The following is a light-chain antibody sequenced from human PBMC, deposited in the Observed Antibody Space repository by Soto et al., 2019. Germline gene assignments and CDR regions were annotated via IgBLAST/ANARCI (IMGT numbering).Light chain of an antibody. V-gene: IGKV3-11*01. CDR2: DAS. J-gene: IGKJ5*01. CDR1: PSVSSY. CDR3: QQRSNWPPRVT. Sequence: EIVLTQSPATLSLSPGERETLSCRASPSVSSYLAWYQQKPGQAPRLLIYDASNRATGIPARFSGSGSGTDFTLTISSLEPEDFAVYYCQQRSNWPPRVTFGQGTRLEIK.